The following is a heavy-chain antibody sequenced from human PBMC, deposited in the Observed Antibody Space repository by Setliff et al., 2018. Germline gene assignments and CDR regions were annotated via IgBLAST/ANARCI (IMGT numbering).Heavy chain of an antibody. D-gene: IGHD1-26*01. Sequence: ASVKVSCKASGYTFTSYAMHWVRQAPGQRLEWMGWINAGNGNTKCSQKFQGFTGRFVFSLDTSVSTAYLQISSLKAEDTAVYYCARGRSYDYYYGMDVWGQGTTVTVSS. CDR2: INAGNGNT. J-gene: IGHJ6*02. CDR3: ARGRSYDYYYGMDV. V-gene: IGHV7-4-1*02. CDR1: GYTFTSYA.